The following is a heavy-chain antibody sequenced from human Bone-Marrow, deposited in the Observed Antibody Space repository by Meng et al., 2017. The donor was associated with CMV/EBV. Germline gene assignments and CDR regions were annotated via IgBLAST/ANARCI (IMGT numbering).Heavy chain of an antibody. J-gene: IGHJ4*02. CDR1: GGSISSYY. CDR3: ARGTTATHGYYFDY. Sequence: SETLSLTCTVSGGSISSYYWSWIRQPPGKGLEWIGYIYYSGSTNYNPSLKSRVTISVDTSKNQFSLRLSSVTAADTAMYYCARGTTATHGYYFDYWGQGTLVTVAS. V-gene: IGHV4-59*01. CDR2: IYYSGST. D-gene: IGHD2-8*01.